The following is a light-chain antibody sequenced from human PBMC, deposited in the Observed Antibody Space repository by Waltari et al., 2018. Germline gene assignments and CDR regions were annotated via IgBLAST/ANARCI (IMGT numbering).Light chain of an antibody. V-gene: IGKV3-11*01. CDR1: QSVSSY. Sequence: EIVLTQSPATLSLSPGERATLSCRASQSVSSYLAWYQQKPGQAPRLLIYDASNRATGIPARFSGSESGTDFTLTISSLEPEDFAVYYCQQRSHWRTFGQGTKVEIK. CDR2: DAS. CDR3: QQRSHWRT. J-gene: IGKJ1*01.